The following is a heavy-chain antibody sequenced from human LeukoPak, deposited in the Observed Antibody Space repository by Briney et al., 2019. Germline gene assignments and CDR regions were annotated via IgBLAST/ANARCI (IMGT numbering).Heavy chain of an antibody. D-gene: IGHD6-13*01. J-gene: IGHJ5*02. CDR3: ARELAAAGPSNWFDP. CDR1: GGSISSGGYY. CDR2: IYYSGST. Sequence: PSETLSLTCTVSGGSISSGGYYWSWIRQHPGKGLEWIGYIYYSGSTYYNPSLKSRVSISVDTSKHQFSLKLSSVTAADTAVYYCARELAAAGPSNWFDPWGQGTLVTVSS. V-gene: IGHV4-31*02.